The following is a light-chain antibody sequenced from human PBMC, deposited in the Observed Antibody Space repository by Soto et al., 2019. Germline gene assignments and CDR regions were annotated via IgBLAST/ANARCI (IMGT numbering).Light chain of an antibody. J-gene: IGKJ3*01. CDR3: QQLNSFPIP. Sequence: IQLTQSPSSLSASVGDRVTISCRASQGIANFLAWYQQKPGKAPKLLIYGASTLQSGVPSRFSGRASGTDFTLTISSLQPEDFATYYCQQLNSFPIPFGPGTKVDIK. V-gene: IGKV1-9*01. CDR2: GAS. CDR1: QGIANF.